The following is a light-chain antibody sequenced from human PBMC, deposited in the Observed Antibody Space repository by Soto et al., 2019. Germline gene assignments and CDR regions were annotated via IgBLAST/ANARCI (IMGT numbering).Light chain of an antibody. Sequence: QSVLIQPRSVSGSTGQSVTISCTGTSSDVGVYKYVSWYRQHAGKAPKLMIYDVITRPSGVPDPFSGSKSRNAASLTISGLQAEDEANYYCCSYAGDYTFVFGSGTKVTVL. CDR1: SSDVGVYKY. CDR3: CSYAGDYTFV. CDR2: DVI. V-gene: IGLV2-11*01. J-gene: IGLJ1*01.